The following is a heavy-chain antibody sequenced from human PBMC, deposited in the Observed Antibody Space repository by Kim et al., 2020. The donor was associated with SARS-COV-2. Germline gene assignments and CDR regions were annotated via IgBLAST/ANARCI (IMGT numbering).Heavy chain of an antibody. Sequence: GGSLRLSCAASGFTFSSYAMSWVRQAPGKGLEWVSAISGSGGSTYYADSVKGRFTISRDNSKNTLYLQMNSLRAEDTAVYYCAKVGGSGYCSGGSCTRLYYYYGMDVWGQGTTVTVSS. CDR3: AKVGGSGYCSGGSCTRLYYYYGMDV. D-gene: IGHD2-15*01. J-gene: IGHJ6*02. CDR1: GFTFSSYA. V-gene: IGHV3-23*01. CDR2: ISGSGGST.